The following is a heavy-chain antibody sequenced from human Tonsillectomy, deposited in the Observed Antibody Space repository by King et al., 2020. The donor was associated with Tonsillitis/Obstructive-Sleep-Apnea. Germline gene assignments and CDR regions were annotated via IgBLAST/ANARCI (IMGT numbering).Heavy chain of an antibody. Sequence: VQLVESGGGVVQPGRSLRLSCAASGFTFSSYGMHWVRQAPGKGLEWVAVIWYDGSNKYYADSVKGRFTISRDNSKNTLYLQMNSLRAEDTAVYYCARGEDLGGGEAGHFDYWGQGTLVTVSS. D-gene: IGHD1-26*01. V-gene: IGHV3-33*01. CDR3: ARGEDLGGGEAGHFDY. CDR1: GFTFSSYG. CDR2: IWYDGSNK. J-gene: IGHJ4*02.